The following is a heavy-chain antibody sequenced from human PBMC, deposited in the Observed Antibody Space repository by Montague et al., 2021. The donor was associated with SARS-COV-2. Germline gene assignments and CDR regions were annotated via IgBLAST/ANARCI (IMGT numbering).Heavy chain of an antibody. CDR2: INHGGST. CDR1: GGSLSGYH. Sequence: SETLSLTCAVYGGSLSGYHWNWIRQSPGKGLEWIGEINHGGSTNYNPSLKSRLTITADTSKNQFSLKLTSVTAADTSVYYCARLRDGVVPSPILGVGPFYSYYYMDVWGRGTPVTVSS. J-gene: IGHJ6*03. V-gene: IGHV4-34*01. CDR3: ARLRDGVVPSPILGVGPFYSYYYMDV. D-gene: IGHD3-10*01.